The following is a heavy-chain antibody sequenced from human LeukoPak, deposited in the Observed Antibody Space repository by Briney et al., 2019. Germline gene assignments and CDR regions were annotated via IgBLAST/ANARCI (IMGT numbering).Heavy chain of an antibody. J-gene: IGHJ4*02. D-gene: IGHD2-15*01. V-gene: IGHV3-72*01. CDR2: IRNRANSHTI. CDR1: GFTFSTYS. CDR3: TRSCCSDGRSTFDY. Sequence: PGGSLRLSCAASGFTFSTYSMNWVRQAPGKGLEWVARIRNRANSHTIEYAPSVKGRFTISRDDSQNSLYLQMNSLKTEDTAVYYCTRSCCSDGRSTFDYWGQGTLVTVSS.